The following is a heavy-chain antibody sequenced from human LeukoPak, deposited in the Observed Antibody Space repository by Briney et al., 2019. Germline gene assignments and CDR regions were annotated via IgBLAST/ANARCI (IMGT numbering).Heavy chain of an antibody. CDR1: GGSLRSYY. CDR3: ARLGQQLARYYYYYYMDV. CDR2: IYISGST. J-gene: IGHJ6*03. D-gene: IGHD6-13*01. V-gene: IGHV4-4*09. Sequence: SEPLSLTCSVSGGSLRSYYWSWIPRSPGKGLEWIGYIYISGSTNYNPPLKSRVTISVDTSKNQFSLKLSSVTAADTAVYYCARLGQQLARYYYYYYMDVWGKGTTVTVSS.